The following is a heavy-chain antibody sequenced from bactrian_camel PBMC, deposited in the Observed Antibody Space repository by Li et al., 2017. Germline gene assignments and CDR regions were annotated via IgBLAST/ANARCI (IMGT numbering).Heavy chain of an antibody. CDR2: ISPDGTT. CDR1: GFTSHACS. D-gene: IGHD4*01. Sequence: HVQLVESGGGSVQAGESLGLSCTAPGFTSHACSMDWYRQAEGKQREWVSAISPDGTTKLADSIKGRFTISRDNAKNTLYLQMNSLKPEDTAVYHCARGLISDTSYWGQGTQVTVS. CDR3: ARGLISDTSY. J-gene: IGHJ4*01. V-gene: IGHV3S55*01.